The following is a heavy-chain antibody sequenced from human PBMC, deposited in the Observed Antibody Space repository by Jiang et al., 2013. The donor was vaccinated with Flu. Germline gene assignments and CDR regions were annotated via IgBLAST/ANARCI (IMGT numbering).Heavy chain of an antibody. J-gene: IGHJ4*02. Sequence: SGDSVSSNSAAWNWIRQSPSRGLEWLGRTYYRSRWYSNYAVSVKSRIAINPDTSKNQFSLQLNSVTPEDTAVYYCARGDQAFDYWGQGTLVTVSS. D-gene: IGHD2-21*01. CDR1: GDSVSSNSAA. V-gene: IGHV6-1*01. CDR2: TYYRSRWYS. CDR3: ARGDQAFDY.